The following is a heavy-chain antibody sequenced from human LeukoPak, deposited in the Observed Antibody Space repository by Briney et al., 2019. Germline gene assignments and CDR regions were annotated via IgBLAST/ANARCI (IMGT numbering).Heavy chain of an antibody. CDR1: GDRVSINSAA. J-gene: IGHJ3*02. CDR3: ASLPTASAAFDI. Sequence: SPTLSLTCAISGDRVSINSAAWNWITQSPSSRLERLGSTYYRSKAYNNYAVSVKSRITIIPDTSMNQFSLQLYSVTPEATAVYYCASLPTASAAFDIWGQGTMVTVSS. V-gene: IGHV6-1*01. CDR2: TYYRSKAYN. D-gene: IGHD2-21*02.